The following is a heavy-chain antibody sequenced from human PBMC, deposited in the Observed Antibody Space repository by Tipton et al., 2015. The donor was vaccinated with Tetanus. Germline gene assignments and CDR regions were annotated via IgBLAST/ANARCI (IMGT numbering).Heavy chain of an antibody. CDR2: IYYSGTT. V-gene: IGHV4-4*01. Sequence: TLSLTCDVSGGPVSSSNWWSWVRQAPGKGLEGFGEIYYSGTTNYNPSLKSRVIISTDKSKNQVSLRLNSVTAADTAVYFCARTPDYYYGMDVWGQGITVTVSS. CDR1: GGPVSSSNW. CDR3: ARTPDYYYGMDV. J-gene: IGHJ6*02.